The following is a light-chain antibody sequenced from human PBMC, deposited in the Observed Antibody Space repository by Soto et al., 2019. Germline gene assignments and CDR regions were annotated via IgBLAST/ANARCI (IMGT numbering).Light chain of an antibody. J-gene: IGKJ2*01. Sequence: DIQMTQSPSTLSASVGDRVTISCRASQDISNFLAWYQHKPGKAPKLIIYDASTLQTGVPSRFRGNGFGTEFTLSIGGLQPDDFATYVCQRHDDFSHATFGHGNKVEIK. CDR3: QRHDDFSHAT. CDR2: DAS. V-gene: IGKV1-5*01. CDR1: QDISNF.